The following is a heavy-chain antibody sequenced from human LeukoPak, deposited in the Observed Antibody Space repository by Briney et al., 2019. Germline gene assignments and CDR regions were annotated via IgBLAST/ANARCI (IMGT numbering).Heavy chain of an antibody. CDR2: INTGVRSA. CDR3: ARETLNCGGDCFDY. V-gene: IGHV3-48*03. Sequence: GGSLRLSCIGYGCSLSAYEFNWVRQAPGKGLEWISYINTGVRSAYYAGSVKGRFTISRDDANSAVHLEMNSLRAEDTAIYDCARETLNCGGDCFDYWGQGALVTVST. D-gene: IGHD2-21*01. CDR1: GCSLSAYE. J-gene: IGHJ4*02.